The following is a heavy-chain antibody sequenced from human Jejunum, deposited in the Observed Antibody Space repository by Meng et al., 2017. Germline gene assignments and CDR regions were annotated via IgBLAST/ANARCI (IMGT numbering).Heavy chain of an antibody. CDR3: TVTIAVAGTIDY. J-gene: IGHJ4*02. CDR1: GFIFSNYA. V-gene: IGHV3-33*01. Sequence: GESLKISCAASGFIFSNYALHWVRQAPGKGLEWVAVVWSDGTHKYYGDSVKGRFTISRDNSKNTVVLQMNSLRAEDTALYYCTVTIAVAGTIDYWGQGTLVTV. D-gene: IGHD6-13*01. CDR2: VWSDGTHK.